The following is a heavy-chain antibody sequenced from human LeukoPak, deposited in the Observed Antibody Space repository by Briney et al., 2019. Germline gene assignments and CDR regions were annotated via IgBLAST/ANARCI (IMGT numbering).Heavy chain of an antibody. D-gene: IGHD2-15*01. Sequence: PGGSLRLSCVASGFTFSNYWMSWVRQAPGKGLEWVANIQQDGSEKYYADSVKGRFTISRDNARNSLFLQMNSRRAGDTAVYYCARPELPGWSVFFDFWGQGTLVTVSS. CDR1: GFTFSNYW. V-gene: IGHV3-7*01. J-gene: IGHJ4*02. CDR2: IQQDGSEK. CDR3: ARPELPGWSVFFDF.